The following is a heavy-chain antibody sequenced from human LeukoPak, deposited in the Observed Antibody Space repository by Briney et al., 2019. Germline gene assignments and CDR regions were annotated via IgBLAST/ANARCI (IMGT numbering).Heavy chain of an antibody. V-gene: IGHV3-23*01. J-gene: IGHJ6*03. CDR1: GFTFSSYA. Sequence: GGSLRLSCAASGFTFSSYAMSWVRQAPGKGLEWASAISGSGGSTYYADSVKGRFTISRDNSKNTVYLQMNSLRAEDTAVYYCAKDLFRSGYMDVWGKGTTVTVSS. D-gene: IGHD3-10*01. CDR2: ISGSGGST. CDR3: AKDLFRSGYMDV.